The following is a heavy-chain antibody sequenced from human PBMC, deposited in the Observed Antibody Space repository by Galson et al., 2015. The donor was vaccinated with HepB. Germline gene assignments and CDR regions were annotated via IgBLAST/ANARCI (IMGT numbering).Heavy chain of an antibody. J-gene: IGHJ4*02. CDR3: VGLRSGSLWVFDY. D-gene: IGHD3-3*01. Sequence: SLRLSCAASGFTFSSYWMSWVRQAPGKGLEWVANIKQGGSEKYYVDSVKGRFTISRDNAKNSLYLQMNSLRAEDTAVYYCVGLRSGSLWVFDYWGQGTLVTVSS. V-gene: IGHV3-7*01. CDR1: GFTFSSYW. CDR2: IKQGGSEK.